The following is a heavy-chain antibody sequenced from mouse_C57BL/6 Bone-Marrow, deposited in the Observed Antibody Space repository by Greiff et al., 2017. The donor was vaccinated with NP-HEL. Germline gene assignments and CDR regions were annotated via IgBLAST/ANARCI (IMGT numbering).Heavy chain of an antibody. CDR1: GYTFTSYW. V-gene: IGHV1-55*01. J-gene: IGHJ4*01. CDR2: IYPGSGST. Sequence: QVQLQQPGAELVKPGASVKMSCKASGYTFTSYWITWVKQRPGQGLEWIGDIYPGSGSTNYNEKFKSKATLTVDTSSSTAYMQLSSLTSEDTAVYYGARSSHYYGSSGYYAMDYWGQGTSVTVSS. CDR3: ARSSHYYGSSGYYAMDY. D-gene: IGHD1-1*01.